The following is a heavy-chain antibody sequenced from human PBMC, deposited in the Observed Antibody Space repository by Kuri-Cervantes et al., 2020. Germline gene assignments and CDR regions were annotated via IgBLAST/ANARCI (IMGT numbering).Heavy chain of an antibody. V-gene: IGHV1-18*01. Sequence: ASVKVSCKASGGTFSSYAISWVRQAPGQGLEWMGWISAYNGNTNYAQKLQGRVTMTTDTSTSTAYMELSRLRSDDTAVYYCARGSPVTYGMDVWGQGTTVTVSS. J-gene: IGHJ6*02. CDR2: ISAYNGNT. CDR3: ARGSPVTYGMDV. D-gene: IGHD4-17*01. CDR1: GGTFSSYA.